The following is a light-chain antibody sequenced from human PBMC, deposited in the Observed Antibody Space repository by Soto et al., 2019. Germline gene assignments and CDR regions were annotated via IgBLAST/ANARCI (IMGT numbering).Light chain of an antibody. CDR3: QQHYINPIT. CDR1: QSVLYSAKNKNF. Sequence: DIVMTQSPDSLAVSLGERVTISCKSSQSVLYSAKNKNFLTWYQQKPGQPPKLLIYWASTRKSGVPDRFTGSGSGTDFTLTINTQQAEDVAVYYCQQHYINPITFGQGTRLEIK. CDR2: WAS. J-gene: IGKJ5*01. V-gene: IGKV4-1*01.